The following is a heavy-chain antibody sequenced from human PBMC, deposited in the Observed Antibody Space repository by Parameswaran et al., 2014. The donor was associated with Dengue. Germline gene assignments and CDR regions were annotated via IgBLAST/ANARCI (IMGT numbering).Heavy chain of an antibody. CDR2: IYYSGST. J-gene: IGHJ4*02. Sequence: WIRQPPGKGLEWIGSIYYSGSTYYNPSLKSRVTISVDTSKNQFSLKLSSVTAADTAVYYCATEVYSNSDYWGQGTLVTVSS. CDR3: ATEVYSNSDY. D-gene: IGHD4-11*01. V-gene: IGHV4-39*07.